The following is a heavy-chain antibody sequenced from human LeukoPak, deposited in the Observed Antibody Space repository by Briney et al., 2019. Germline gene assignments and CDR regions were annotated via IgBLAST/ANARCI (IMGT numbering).Heavy chain of an antibody. CDR1: GGSFSGYY. D-gene: IGHD5-24*01. Sequence: SETLSLTCAVYGGSFSGYYWSWIRQPPGKGLEWIGEINHSGSTNYKPSLKSRVTISVDTSKNQFSLKLSSVTAADTAVYYCARGSRWLRYFDYWGQGTLVTVSS. CDR2: INHSGST. V-gene: IGHV4-34*01. CDR3: ARGSRWLRYFDY. J-gene: IGHJ4*02.